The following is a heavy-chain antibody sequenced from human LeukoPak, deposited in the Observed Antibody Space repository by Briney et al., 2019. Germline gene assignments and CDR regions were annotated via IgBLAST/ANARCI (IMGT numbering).Heavy chain of an antibody. V-gene: IGHV1-69*13. CDR1: GGTFSSYA. Sequence: SVKVSCKASGGTFSSYAISWVRQAPGQGLEWMGGIIPIFGTASYAQKFQGRVTITADESTSTAYMELSSLRSEDTAVYYCARGHPDPPEDIVVVPAARSSYYGMDVWGQGTTVTVSS. CDR2: IIPIFGTA. D-gene: IGHD2-2*01. CDR3: ARGHPDPPEDIVVVPAARSSYYGMDV. J-gene: IGHJ6*02.